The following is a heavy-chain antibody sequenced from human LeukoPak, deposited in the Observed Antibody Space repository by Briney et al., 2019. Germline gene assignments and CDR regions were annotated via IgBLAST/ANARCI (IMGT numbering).Heavy chain of an antibody. CDR3: ARSRLGISWELLDDY. Sequence: PGGSLRLSCAASGFTFSSNYMSWVRQAPGKGLEWVSVIYSGGSAYYADSVKGRFTISRDNSKNTLYLQMNSLRAEDTAVYYCARSRLGISWELLDDYWGQGTLVTVSS. V-gene: IGHV3-66*02. CDR1: GFTFSSNY. CDR2: IYSGGSA. D-gene: IGHD1-26*01. J-gene: IGHJ4*02.